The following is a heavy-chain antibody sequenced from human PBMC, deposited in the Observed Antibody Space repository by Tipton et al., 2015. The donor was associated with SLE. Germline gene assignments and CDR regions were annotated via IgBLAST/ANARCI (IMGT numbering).Heavy chain of an antibody. CDR2: INHSGST. D-gene: IGHD5-24*01. Sequence: TLSLTCAVYGGSFSGYYWSWIRQPPGKGLEWIGEINHSGSTNYTPSLKSRVTISVDTPKNQFSLKLSSVTAADTAVYYCARGRDDGNGSYWFDPWGQGALVTVSS. J-gene: IGHJ5*02. CDR1: GGSFSGYY. V-gene: IGHV4-34*01. CDR3: ARGRDDGNGSYWFDP.